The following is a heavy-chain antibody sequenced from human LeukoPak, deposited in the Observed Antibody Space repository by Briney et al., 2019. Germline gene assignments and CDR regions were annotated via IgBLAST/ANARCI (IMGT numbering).Heavy chain of an antibody. CDR1: GFTFSSYA. D-gene: IGHD2-2*01. V-gene: IGHV3-23*01. CDR2: ISGSGGST. J-gene: IGHJ4*02. CDR3: AKFLSRVPATIGY. Sequence: GGSLRLSCAASGFTFSSYAMSWVRQAPGKGLEWVSAISGSGGSTYYADSVKGRFTISRDNSKNTLYLQMNSPRAEDTAVYYCAKFLSRVPATIGYWGQGTLVTVSS.